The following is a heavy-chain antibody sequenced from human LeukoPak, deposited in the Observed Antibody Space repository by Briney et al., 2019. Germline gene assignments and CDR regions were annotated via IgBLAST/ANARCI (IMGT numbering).Heavy chain of an antibody. CDR2: IYTSGST. J-gene: IGHJ4*02. V-gene: IGHV4-4*07. Sequence: SETLSLTCAVSGGSISNYYWSWLRQPAGKGLEWIGRIYTSGSTNYNPSLKSRVIISVDTSKNQFSLELSSVTAADTAVYYCAREDRYCSGGSCYSWGQGTLVTVSS. D-gene: IGHD2-15*01. CDR3: AREDRYCSGGSCYS. CDR1: GGSISNYY.